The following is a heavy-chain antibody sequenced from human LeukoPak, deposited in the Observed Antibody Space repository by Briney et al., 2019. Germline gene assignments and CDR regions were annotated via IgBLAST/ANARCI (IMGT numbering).Heavy chain of an antibody. Sequence: SETLSLTCTVSGGSISSSSYYWGWIRQPPGRGMGWIGSSYYSGSTYYNPSLKSRVTLSVDTSKNQFSLKLRSVTAADTAVYYCAGLAWYSRNGLDYWGQGTLVTVSS. D-gene: IGHD6-13*01. CDR2: SYYSGST. CDR3: AGLAWYSRNGLDY. V-gene: IGHV4-39*07. J-gene: IGHJ4*02. CDR1: GGSISSSSYY.